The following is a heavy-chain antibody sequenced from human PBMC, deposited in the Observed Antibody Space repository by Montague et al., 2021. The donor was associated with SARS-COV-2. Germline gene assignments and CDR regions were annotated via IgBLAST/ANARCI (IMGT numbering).Heavy chain of an antibody. D-gene: IGHD3-22*01. CDR2: TYYRSKWYN. CDR3: ARGVYYDGSGYYSFDY. V-gene: IGHV6-1*01. J-gene: IGHJ4*02. CDR1: GDSVSSYSAA. Sequence: AISGDSVSSYSAAWNWIRQSPSIGLEWLGRTYYRSKWYNDYALSVKSRITINPDTSKNHFSLQLNSVTPEDTAIYYCARGVYYDGSGYYSFDYWGQGTLVTVSS.